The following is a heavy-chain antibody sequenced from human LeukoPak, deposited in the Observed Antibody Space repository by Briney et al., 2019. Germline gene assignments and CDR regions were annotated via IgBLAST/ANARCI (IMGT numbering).Heavy chain of an antibody. CDR2: SFYSGGT. V-gene: IGHV4-39*07. Sequence: SETLSLTCSVSGGSISSSSYYWGWIRQPPGKGLEWIGSSFYSGGTYFNASLKSRLTLSVETSKNQFSLKLRSVTAADTAVYYCARLLLWFRGVDYWGQGILVTVSS. CDR3: ARLLLWFRGVDY. D-gene: IGHD3-10*01. J-gene: IGHJ4*02. CDR1: GGSISSSSYY.